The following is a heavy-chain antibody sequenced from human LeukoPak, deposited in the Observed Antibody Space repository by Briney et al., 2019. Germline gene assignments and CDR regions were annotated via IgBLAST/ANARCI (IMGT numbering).Heavy chain of an antibody. J-gene: IGHJ6*02. V-gene: IGHV3-33*01. CDR2: IWYDGSNK. CDR1: GFTFSSYG. Sequence: AGGYGRLSCAASGFTFSSYGMHWDRQAPGKGLERVAVIWYDGSNKYYADSVKGRFTISRDNSKNTLYLQMNSLRAEDTAVYYCARDPTLRYFDWSPYYYYGMDVWGPGPTVTVSS. D-gene: IGHD3-9*01. CDR3: ARDPTLRYFDWSPYYYYGMDV.